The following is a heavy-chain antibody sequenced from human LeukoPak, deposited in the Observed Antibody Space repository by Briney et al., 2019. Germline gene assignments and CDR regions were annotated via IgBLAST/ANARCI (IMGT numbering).Heavy chain of an antibody. J-gene: IGHJ4*02. CDR1: GFSFSNYW. Sequence: GGSLRLSCTASGFSFSNYWMRWVRQAPGKGLEWVGRIKSKTDGGTTDYAAPVKGRFTISRDDSKNTLYLQMNSLKTEDTAVYYCTTDTYYDFWSGYSPLGYWGQGTLVTVSS. CDR2: IKSKTDGGTT. V-gene: IGHV3-15*01. CDR3: TTDTYYDFWSGYSPLGY. D-gene: IGHD3-3*01.